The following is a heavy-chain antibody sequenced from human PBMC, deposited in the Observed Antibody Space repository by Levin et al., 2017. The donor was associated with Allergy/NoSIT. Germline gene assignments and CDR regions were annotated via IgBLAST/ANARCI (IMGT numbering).Heavy chain of an antibody. V-gene: IGHV3-21*01. CDR1: GFTFSSCS. CDR3: SRDPGITGEVC. J-gene: IGHJ1*01. CDR2: ITGSSSYI. Sequence: ETLSLTCAASGFTFSSCSMNWVRQAPGKGLEWVSSITGSSSYIYYADSVKGRFTISRDNAKNSLYLQMDSLRAEDTAVYYCSRDPGITGEVCWGQGTLVTVSS. D-gene: IGHD2-8*02.